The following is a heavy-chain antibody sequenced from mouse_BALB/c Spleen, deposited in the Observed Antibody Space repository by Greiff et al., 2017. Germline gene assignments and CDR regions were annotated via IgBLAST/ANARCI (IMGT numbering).Heavy chain of an antibody. V-gene: IGHV5-6-5*01. CDR2: ISSGGST. CDR1: GFTFSSYA. D-gene: IGHD2-10*02. CDR3: ARGYGNYFFAY. Sequence: EVNLVESGGGLVKPGGSLKLSCAASGFTFSSYAMSWVRQTPEKRLEWVASISSGGSTYYPDSVKGRFTISRDNARNILYLQMSSLRSEDTAMYYCARGYGNYFFAYWGQGTLVTVSA. J-gene: IGHJ3*01.